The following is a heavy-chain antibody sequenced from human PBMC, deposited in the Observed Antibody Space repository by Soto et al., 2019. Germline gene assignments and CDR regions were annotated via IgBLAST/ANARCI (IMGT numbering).Heavy chain of an antibody. V-gene: IGHV4-31*03. CDR2: INSSGST. J-gene: IGHJ4*02. Sequence: QVQLQESGPGLVKPSQTLSLTCTVSGGSISSGGYYWSWIRQHPGKGLEWIGYINSSGSTYYNPCLQRWVTKSVETSKNQFSLMLRSVAAADTAVYYCARVPDYWGQGTLVTVSS. CDR3: ARVPDY. CDR1: GGSISSGGYY.